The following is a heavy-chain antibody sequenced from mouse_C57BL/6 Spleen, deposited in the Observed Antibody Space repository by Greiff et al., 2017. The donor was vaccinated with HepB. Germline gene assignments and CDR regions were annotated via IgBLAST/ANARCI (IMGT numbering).Heavy chain of an antibody. J-gene: IGHJ2*01. CDR2: ISSGSSTI. CDR1: GFTFSDYG. Sequence: EVKLMESGGGLVKPGGSLKLSCAASGFTFSDYGMHWVRQAPEKGLEWVAYISSGSSTIYYADTVKGRITISRDNAKNTLCLQMTSLRSEDTAMYYWAREDYCGSSSYFDYWGQGTTVTVSS. V-gene: IGHV5-17*01. CDR3: AREDYCGSSSYFDY. D-gene: IGHD1-1*01.